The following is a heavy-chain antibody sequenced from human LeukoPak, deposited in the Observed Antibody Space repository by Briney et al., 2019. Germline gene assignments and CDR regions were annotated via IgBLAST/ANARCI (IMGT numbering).Heavy chain of an antibody. CDR1: RFTFSDYE. V-gene: IGHV3-48*03. CDR2: ISSSGTTM. CDR3: AGGQNYYYDSSGYPNWYFDL. Sequence: GGSLRLSCAISRFTFSDYEINWVRQAPGKGLEWISYISSSGTTMYYGDSVKGRFTISGDNAKNSLYLQMNSLRAEDTAVYYCAGGQNYYYDSSGYPNWYFDLWGRGTLVTVSS. D-gene: IGHD3-22*01. J-gene: IGHJ2*01.